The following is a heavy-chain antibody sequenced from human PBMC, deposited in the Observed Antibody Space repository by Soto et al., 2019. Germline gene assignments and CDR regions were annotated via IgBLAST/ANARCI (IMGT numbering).Heavy chain of an antibody. J-gene: IGHJ4*02. CDR1: GFTFSSYS. V-gene: IGHV3-21*01. Sequence: GGSLRLSCAASGFTFSSYSMHWVRQAPGKGLEWVSSISGSSTYIFYADSVKGRFTISRDNAKNSLYLQMNSLRAEDTAVYYCARELPEYSSGWYDGYRGQGTLVTVSS. CDR2: ISGSSTYI. D-gene: IGHD6-19*01. CDR3: ARELPEYSSGWYDGY.